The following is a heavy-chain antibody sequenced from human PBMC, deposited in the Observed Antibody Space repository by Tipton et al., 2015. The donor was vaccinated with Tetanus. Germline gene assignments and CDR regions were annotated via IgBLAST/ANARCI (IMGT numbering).Heavy chain of an antibody. J-gene: IGHJ4*02. Sequence: TLSLTCTVSGGSVRGGSYYWNWTRQPPGKGLEWLAYISYSGSTNSNYSLKSRITISRDPSKNQFSLKLASVTAADTAVYYCARANYDFPKKGPFDSWGQGTLVIVSS. CDR3: ARANYDFPKKGPFDS. CDR1: GGSVRGGSYY. V-gene: IGHV4-61*01. CDR2: ISYSGST. D-gene: IGHD3-3*01.